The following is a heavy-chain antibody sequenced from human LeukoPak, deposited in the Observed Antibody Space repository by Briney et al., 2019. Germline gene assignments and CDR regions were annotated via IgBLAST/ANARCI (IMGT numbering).Heavy chain of an antibody. J-gene: IGHJ4*02. V-gene: IGHV3-23*01. CDR2: LSGSGGNT. CDR3: AKVASLCTSTSCVRGGFDY. CDR1: GFTFSHYA. D-gene: IGHD2-2*01. Sequence: GGSLRLSCAVSGFTFSHYAMSWVRQAPGKGLEWVSALSGSGGNTYYADSVKGRFTISRDNSKNTLYLQMNSLRAEDTAKYYCAKVASLCTSTSCVRGGFDYWGQGTLVTVSS.